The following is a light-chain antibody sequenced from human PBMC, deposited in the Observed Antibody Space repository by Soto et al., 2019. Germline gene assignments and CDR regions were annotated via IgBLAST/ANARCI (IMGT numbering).Light chain of an antibody. CDR1: QSVSSSY. V-gene: IGKV3D-20*02. CDR2: DAF. J-gene: IGKJ4*01. CDR3: QHRINWPLT. Sequence: EIVLTQSPGTLSLSPGERATLSCRASQSVSSSYLAWYQQKPGQAPRVLIYDAFNRATGIPARFSSSGSGTDFTLTISSLEPEDFAVYYCQHRINWPLTFGGGTKVDI.